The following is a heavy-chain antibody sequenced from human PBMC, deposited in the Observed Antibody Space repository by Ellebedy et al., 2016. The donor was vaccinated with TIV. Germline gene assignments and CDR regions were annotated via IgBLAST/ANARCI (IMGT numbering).Heavy chain of an antibody. D-gene: IGHD3-3*02. V-gene: IGHV3-23*01. CDR2: FGGRSTTT. Sequence: GESLKISXEASGFTFSSYAMSWVRQAPGKGLEWVSVFGGRSTTTYYADSVKGRFTISRDNSKNTLFLQMSSLRGDDTARYYCAKISPTHRGAFDIWGQGTMVTVSS. J-gene: IGHJ3*02. CDR3: AKISPTHRGAFDI. CDR1: GFTFSSYA.